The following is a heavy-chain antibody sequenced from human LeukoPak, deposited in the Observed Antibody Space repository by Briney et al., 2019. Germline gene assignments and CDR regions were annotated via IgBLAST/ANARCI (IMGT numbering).Heavy chain of an antibody. CDR2: ITPNSGGT. Sequence: GASVKVSCKASGYTFTGYYMHWVRQAPGQGLEWMGWITPNSGGTNYAQKFQGRVTMTRDTSISTAYMELSRLRSDDTAVYYCVRDRTYYDSSGYPGDYWGQGTLVTVSS. D-gene: IGHD3-22*01. CDR1: GYTFTGYY. CDR3: VRDRTYYDSSGYPGDY. V-gene: IGHV1-2*02. J-gene: IGHJ4*02.